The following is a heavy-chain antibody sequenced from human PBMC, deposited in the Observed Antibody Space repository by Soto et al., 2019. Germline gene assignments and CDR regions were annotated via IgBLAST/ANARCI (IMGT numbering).Heavy chain of an antibody. D-gene: IGHD3-10*01. CDR1: GGSISSYY. CDR2: IYYSGST. V-gene: IGHV4-59*01. J-gene: IGHJ6*02. CDR3: AREGGWFGEFSTYYYYYGMDV. Sequence: LSLPCTVSGGSISSYYWSWIRQPPGKGLEWIGYIYYSGSTNYNPSLKSRVTTSVDTSKNQFSLKLSSVTAADTAVYYCAREGGWFGEFSTYYYYYGMDVWGQGTTVTVSS.